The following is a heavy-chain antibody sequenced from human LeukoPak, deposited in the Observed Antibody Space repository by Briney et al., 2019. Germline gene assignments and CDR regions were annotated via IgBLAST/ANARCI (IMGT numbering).Heavy chain of an antibody. CDR1: GYTFTSYY. CDR2: INPSGGST. Sequence: ASVKVSCKASGYTFTSYYMHWVRQAPGQGLEWMGIINPSGGSTSYAQKFQGRVTMTRDMSTSTVYMELSSLRSEDTAVYYCARAGGSGSRPLYFDYWGQGTLVTVSS. J-gene: IGHJ4*02. V-gene: IGHV1-46*01. CDR3: ARAGGSGSRPLYFDY. D-gene: IGHD3-10*01.